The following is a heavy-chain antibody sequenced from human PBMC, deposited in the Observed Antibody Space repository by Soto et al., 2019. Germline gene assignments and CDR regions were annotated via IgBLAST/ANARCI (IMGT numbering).Heavy chain of an antibody. CDR3: ARGKQSPHFYTFDI. D-gene: IGHD6-19*01. Sequence: GGSLRLSCAASGFTFSSYSMNWVRQAPGKGLEWVSSISSSSSYIYYADYADSVKGRFTISRDNSRNTMYLQMNNLRVEDTAVYYCARGKQSPHFYTFDIWGQGTQVTVSS. CDR2: ISSSSSYI. V-gene: IGHV3-21*01. CDR1: GFTFSSYS. J-gene: IGHJ3*02.